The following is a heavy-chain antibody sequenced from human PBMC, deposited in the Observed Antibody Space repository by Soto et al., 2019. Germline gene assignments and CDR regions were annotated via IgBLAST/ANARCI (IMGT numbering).Heavy chain of an antibody. CDR2: IWSDGSRG. J-gene: IGHJ6*02. Sequence: QVQLVESGGGVVQPGTSLRLSCAASRLTFSAHDMHWVRQAPGKGLAWVALIWSDGSRGFYADSVKGRFTISRDNFKNTMYLQRNSLGAEDTAVYDCAGEPKGGAYDMAVWGQGTTFTVSS. CDR3: AGEPKGGAYDMAV. D-gene: IGHD3-16*01. V-gene: IGHV3-33*01. CDR1: RLTFSAHD.